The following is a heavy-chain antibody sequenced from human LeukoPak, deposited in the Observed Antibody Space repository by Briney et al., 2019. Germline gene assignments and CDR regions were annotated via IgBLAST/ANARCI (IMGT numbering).Heavy chain of an antibody. CDR2: IIPILGIA. D-gene: IGHD3-22*01. Sequence: GASVKVSCKASGGTFSSYAISWVRQAPGQGLEWMGRIIPILGIANYAQKFQGRVTITADKSTSTAYMELSSLRSEDTAVYYCARGGDYYDSSVDDYWGQGTLVTVSS. V-gene: IGHV1-69*04. CDR1: GGTFSSYA. J-gene: IGHJ4*02. CDR3: ARGGDYYDSSVDDY.